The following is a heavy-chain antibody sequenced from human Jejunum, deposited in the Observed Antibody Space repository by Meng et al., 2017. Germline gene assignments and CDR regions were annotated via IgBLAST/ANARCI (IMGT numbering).Heavy chain of an antibody. Sequence: QELGPGLVKPCETLSRTCAVSGGSISGFYLWSWAPHSTGKGLECIGEIYHSGRTNYNPSHKSRVTISVDKSKNQFSLKLTSVTAADTAVYYCARGGYYSFDYWGQGTLVTVSS. CDR3: ARGGYYSFDY. CDR1: GGSISGFYL. V-gene: IGHV4-4*02. CDR2: IYHSGRT. D-gene: IGHD5-18*01. J-gene: IGHJ4*02.